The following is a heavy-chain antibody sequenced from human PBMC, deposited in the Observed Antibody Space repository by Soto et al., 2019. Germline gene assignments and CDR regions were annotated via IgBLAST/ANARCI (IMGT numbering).Heavy chain of an antibody. Sequence: QVQLVESGGGVVQPGRSLRLSCAASGFTFSSYAMHWVRQAPGKGLEWVAVISYDGSNKYYADSVKGRFTISRDNSKNPLYPQMNSPRAEDTAVYYWSRVNPIFGEFGVYFWGQGTLVTVSS. CDR1: GFTFSSYA. V-gene: IGHV3-30-3*01. CDR3: SRVNPIFGEFGVYF. CDR2: ISYDGSNK. J-gene: IGHJ4*02. D-gene: IGHD3-3*01.